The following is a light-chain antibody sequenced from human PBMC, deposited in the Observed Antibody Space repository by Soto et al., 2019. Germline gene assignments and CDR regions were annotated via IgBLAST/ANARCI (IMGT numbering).Light chain of an antibody. Sequence: DIQMTQSPSSLSASMGDIVTITCRASQMIGNDINWYQQKPGKAPKLLVYGTSSLQSGVQSRLIGRGSGTDFPLTFNSFQPDDFAVYYCQQGYKTPYTFGRGT. V-gene: IGKV1-39*01. CDR2: GTS. CDR1: QMIGND. CDR3: QQGYKTPYT. J-gene: IGKJ2*01.